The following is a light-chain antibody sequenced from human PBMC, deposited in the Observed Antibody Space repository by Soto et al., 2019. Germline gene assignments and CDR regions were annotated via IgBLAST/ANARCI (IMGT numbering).Light chain of an antibody. CDR3: QQYYNWSPLT. V-gene: IGKV3-15*01. J-gene: IGKJ4*01. Sequence: ETVMTQSPATLSVSPGKRATLSCRASRSVSSNLAWYQQKPGQAPRLLIYGASTRDTGIPARFSGGGSGTEFTLTISSLQSEDAAGYHCQQYYNWSPLTFGGGTKVEIK. CDR1: RSVSSN. CDR2: GAS.